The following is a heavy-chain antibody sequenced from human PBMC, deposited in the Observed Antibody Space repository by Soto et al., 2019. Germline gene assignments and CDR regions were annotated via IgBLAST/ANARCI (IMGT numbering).Heavy chain of an antibody. J-gene: IGHJ4*02. V-gene: IGHV3-23*01. D-gene: IGHD3-9*01. Sequence: EVQLLESGGLLVQSGGSLRLSCAASGFTFSTYTMSWVRQAPGKGLEWVSGVYGSGHGDTFYADSVKARFVISRDDSKGMLFLQMNSLKVEDTAIYYCAKDRQPDGIWTFDFWGQGTLVTVFS. CDR1: GFTFSTYT. CDR3: AKDRQPDGIWTFDF. CDR2: VYGSGHGDT.